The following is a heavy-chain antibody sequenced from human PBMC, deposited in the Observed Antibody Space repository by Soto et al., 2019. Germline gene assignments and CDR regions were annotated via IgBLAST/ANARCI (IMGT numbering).Heavy chain of an antibody. CDR3: ARGPSGDKVDS. CDR2: IYDGGRT. Sequence: QVQLQESGPGLVKPSQTLSLTCTVSGGSISTVDYWWSWIRQSPDMGLEWIGHIYDGGRTYNNPSLKSRVTMSVDTSNSQLSLTLSSVSAADTAVYYCARGPSGDKVDSWGQGTLVTVSS. D-gene: IGHD7-27*01. CDR1: GGSISTVDYW. V-gene: IGHV4-30-4*01. J-gene: IGHJ4*02.